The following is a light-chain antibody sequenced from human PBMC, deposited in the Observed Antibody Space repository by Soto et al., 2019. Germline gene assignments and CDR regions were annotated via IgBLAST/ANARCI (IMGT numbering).Light chain of an antibody. Sequence: EIVLTQSPATLSLFPGETATLSCRASQSLYNNYLSSYQEQPGQAPRLLIDAASSRPTGIPDRFSGSGSGTDFTLTITRLEPEDSAVYYCQQYGCSLTFGQGTKVDIK. V-gene: IGKV3-20*01. CDR1: QSLYNNY. CDR3: QQYGCSLT. CDR2: AAS. J-gene: IGKJ1*01.